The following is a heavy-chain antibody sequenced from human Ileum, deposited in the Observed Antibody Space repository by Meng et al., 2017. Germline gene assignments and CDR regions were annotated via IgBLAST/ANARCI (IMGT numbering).Heavy chain of an antibody. V-gene: IGHV1-69*06. Sequence: QVQVGQAGAEVRKPGSSVKVSCKASGGTFSSFAISWVRQAPGQGLEWMGGIIPIFGSADYAQKFQGRVTITADKSTSTAYMELSSLRSEDTAVYYCARVAAAGRNWGQGTLVTVSS. D-gene: IGHD6-13*01. J-gene: IGHJ4*02. CDR3: ARVAAAGRN. CDR1: GGTFSSFA. CDR2: IIPIFGSA.